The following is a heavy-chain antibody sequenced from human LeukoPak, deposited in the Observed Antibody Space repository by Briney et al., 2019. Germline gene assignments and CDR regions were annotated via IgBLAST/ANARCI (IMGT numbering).Heavy chain of an antibody. CDR3: ARGQNYGSGTNYFDY. CDR2: IYTSGST. V-gene: IGHV4-61*02. J-gene: IGHJ4*02. D-gene: IGHD3-10*01. CDR1: GGSISSGSFH. Sequence: SETLSLTCTVSGGSISSGSFHWSWIRQPAGKGLEWIGRIYTSGSTYYSPSLQSRVTISVDTSKNRFSLRLSSVTAADAAVYYCARGQNYGSGTNYFDYWGQGTLVTVSS.